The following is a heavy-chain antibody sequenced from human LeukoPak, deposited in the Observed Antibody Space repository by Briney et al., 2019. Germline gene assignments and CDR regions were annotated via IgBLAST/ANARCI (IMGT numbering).Heavy chain of an antibody. CDR1: GYTFTSYG. V-gene: IGHV1-18*01. D-gene: IGHD2-21*02. Sequence: ASVKVSFKASGYTFTSYGISWVRQAPGQGLEWMGWISAYNGNTNYAQKLQGRVTMTTDTSTSTAYMELRSLRSDDTAVYYCARGESPCCGGDCYLDYSGQGTLVTVSS. J-gene: IGHJ4*02. CDR3: ARGESPCCGGDCYLDY. CDR2: ISAYNGNT.